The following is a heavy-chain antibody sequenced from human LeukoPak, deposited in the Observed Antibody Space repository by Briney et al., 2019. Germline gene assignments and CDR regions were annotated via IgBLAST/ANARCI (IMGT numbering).Heavy chain of an antibody. CDR2: INHSGST. CDR1: GGSFSGYY. V-gene: IGHV4-34*01. D-gene: IGHD2-15*01. CDR3: ARGLLDQYCSGGSCYFQLEPKYNWFDP. Sequence: SETLSLTCAVYGGSFSGYYWSWIRQPPGKGLEWIGEINHSGSTNYNPSLKSRVTISVDTSKNQFSLKLSSVTAADTAVYYCARGLLDQYCSGGSCYFQLEPKYNWFDPWGQGTLVTVSS. J-gene: IGHJ5*02.